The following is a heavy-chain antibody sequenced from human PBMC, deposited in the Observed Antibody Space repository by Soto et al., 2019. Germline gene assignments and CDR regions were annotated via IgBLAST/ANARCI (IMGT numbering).Heavy chain of an antibody. Sequence: ASVKVSCKASGYTFTSYDINWVRQATGQGLEWMGWMNPNSGNTGYAQKFQGRVTMTRNTSISTAYMELSSLRSEDAAVYYCARGRGGDYGMDVWGQGTTVTVSS. D-gene: IGHD3-10*01. CDR3: ARGRGGDYGMDV. J-gene: IGHJ6*02. CDR2: MNPNSGNT. V-gene: IGHV1-8*01. CDR1: GYTFTSYD.